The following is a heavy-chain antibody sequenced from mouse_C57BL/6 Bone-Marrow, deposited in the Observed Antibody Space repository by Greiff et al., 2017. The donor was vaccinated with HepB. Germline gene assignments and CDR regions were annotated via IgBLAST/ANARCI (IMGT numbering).Heavy chain of an antibody. CDR3: ASRLRGAWFAY. D-gene: IGHD2-4*01. CDR2: ISSGGSYT. V-gene: IGHV5-6*01. CDR1: GFTFSSYG. J-gene: IGHJ3*01. Sequence: EVHLVESGGDLVKPGGSLKLSCAASGFTFSSYGMSWVRQTPDKRLEWVATISSGGSYTYYPDSVKGRFTISRDNAKNTLYLQMSSLKSEDTAVYYCASRLRGAWFAYWGQGTLVTVSA.